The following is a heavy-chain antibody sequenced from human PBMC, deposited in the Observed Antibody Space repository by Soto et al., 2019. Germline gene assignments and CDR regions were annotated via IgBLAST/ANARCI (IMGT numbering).Heavy chain of an antibody. J-gene: IGHJ4*02. V-gene: IGHV3-23*01. D-gene: IGHD3-10*01. CDR1: GFTFSSYD. CDR3: AIRELSKSEVRGYFDY. Sequence: EVQLLESGGGLVQPGGSLRLSCAASGFTFSSYDMTWVRQAPGKGLEWVSAISGSGYSTNYGDSVKGRFINSIDNSKNTLIMQMNSLRVEYTAVYYCAIRELSKSEVRGYFDYGGRGTLVTVSS. CDR2: ISGSGYST.